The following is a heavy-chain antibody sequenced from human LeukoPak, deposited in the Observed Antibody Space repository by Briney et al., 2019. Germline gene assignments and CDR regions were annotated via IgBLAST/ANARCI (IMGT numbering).Heavy chain of an antibody. CDR3: ARSSLTYYYGSSGYYSNWFDP. Sequence: ASVKVSCKVSGYTFTSYAIHWVRQAPGQRLEWMGWINAGNGNTKYSQKFQGRVTITRDTFASTAYMELSSLRSEDTAVYYCARSSLTYYYGSSGYYSNWFDPWGQGTLVTVSS. CDR1: GYTFTSYA. D-gene: IGHD3-22*01. CDR2: INAGNGNT. J-gene: IGHJ5*02. V-gene: IGHV1-3*01.